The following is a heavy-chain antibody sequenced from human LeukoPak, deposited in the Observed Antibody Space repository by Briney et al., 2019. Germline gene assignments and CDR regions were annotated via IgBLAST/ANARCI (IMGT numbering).Heavy chain of an antibody. J-gene: IGHJ4*02. Sequence: PSETLSLTCTVSGGSINGYYWSWIRQPPGKGLEWVGYVYFSGSTKYNPSLESRLTVSVDTSKNQLSLKLSSVTAADTAVYYCARSIAVAGTGIDYWGQGTLVTVSS. CDR1: GGSINGYY. CDR2: VYFSGST. CDR3: ARSIAVAGTGIDY. D-gene: IGHD6-19*01. V-gene: IGHV4-59*01.